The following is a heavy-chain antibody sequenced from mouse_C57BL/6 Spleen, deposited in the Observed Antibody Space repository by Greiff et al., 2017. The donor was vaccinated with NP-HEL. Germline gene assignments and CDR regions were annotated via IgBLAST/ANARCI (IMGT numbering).Heavy chain of an antibody. J-gene: IGHJ4*01. CDR3: ARSTLDYAMDY. CDR1: GYSITSGYD. CDR2: ISYSGST. V-gene: IGHV3-1*01. Sequence: DVKLQESGPGMVKPSQSLSLTCTVTGYSITSGYDWHWIRHFPGNKLEWMGYISYSGSTNYNPSLKSRISITHDTSKNHFFLKLNSVTTEDTATYYCARSTLDYAMDYWGQGTSVTVSS. D-gene: IGHD2-1*01.